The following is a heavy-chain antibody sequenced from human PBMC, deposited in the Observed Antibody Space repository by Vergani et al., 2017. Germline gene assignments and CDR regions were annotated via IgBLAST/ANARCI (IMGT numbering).Heavy chain of an antibody. CDR1: GGSISSGSYY. CDR3: AREPSTMPFDP. Sequence: QVQLQESGPGLVKPSQTLSLTCTVSGGSISSGSYYWSWIRQPAGKGLEWIGRIYTSGSTNYNPSLKSRVTISVDTSKNQFSLKLSSVTAADTAVYYCAREPSTMPFDPWGQGTLVTVSS. V-gene: IGHV4-61*02. J-gene: IGHJ5*02. CDR2: IYTSGST. D-gene: IGHD2-2*01.